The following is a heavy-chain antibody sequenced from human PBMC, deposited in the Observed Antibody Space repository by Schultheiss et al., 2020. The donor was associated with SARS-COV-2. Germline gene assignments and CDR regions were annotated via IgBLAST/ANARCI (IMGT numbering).Heavy chain of an antibody. CDR2: IYYSGST. Sequence: SETLSLTCTVSGGSINSHYWSWIRQPPEKGLEWIGNIYYSGSTNYNPSLKSRVTISVDTSKNQFSLKLSSVTAADTAVYYCARAYGYNYFAFDYWGQGTLVTVSS. D-gene: IGHD5-24*01. V-gene: IGHV4-59*11. CDR1: GGSINSHY. J-gene: IGHJ4*02. CDR3: ARAYGYNYFAFDY.